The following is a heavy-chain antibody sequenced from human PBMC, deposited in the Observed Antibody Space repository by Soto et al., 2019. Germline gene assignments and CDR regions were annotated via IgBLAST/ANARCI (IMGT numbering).Heavy chain of an antibody. J-gene: IGHJ3*02. CDR2: INPSGGST. CDR3: ARDKSIVGATAAVWGRDAFDI. D-gene: IGHD1-26*01. V-gene: IGHV1-46*01. CDR1: GYTFTSYY. Sequence: QVQLVQSGAEVKKPGASVKVSCKASGYTFTSYYMHWVRQAPGQGLEWMGLINPSGGSTSYAQKFQGRVNMTWDTSTSTVYMELSSLRSEDRAVYYCARDKSIVGATAAVWGRDAFDIWGQGTMVTVSS.